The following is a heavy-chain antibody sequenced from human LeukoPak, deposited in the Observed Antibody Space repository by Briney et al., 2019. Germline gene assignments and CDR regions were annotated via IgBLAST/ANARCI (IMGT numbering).Heavy chain of an antibody. D-gene: IGHD3-9*01. CDR3: ARSQLGDYDILTGYYLADY. CDR1: GGTFSSYA. V-gene: IGHV1-69*01. Sequence: GSSVKVSCKASGGTFSSYAISWVRQAPGQGLEWMGGIIPIFGTANYAQKFQGRVTITADESTSTAYMELSSLRSEDTAVYYCARSQLGDYDILTGYYLADYWGQGTLVTVSS. J-gene: IGHJ4*02. CDR2: IIPIFGTA.